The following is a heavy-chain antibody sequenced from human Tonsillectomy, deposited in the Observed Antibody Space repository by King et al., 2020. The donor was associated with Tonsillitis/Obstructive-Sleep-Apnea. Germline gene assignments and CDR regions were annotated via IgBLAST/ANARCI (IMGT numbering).Heavy chain of an antibody. CDR1: GYTFTGYY. CDR2: INPNSGGT. Sequence: QLVQSGAEVKKPGASVKVSCKASGYTFTGYYMHWVRQAPGQGLEWMGWINPNSGGTNYAQKFQGRVTMTRDTSISTAYMELSRLRSDDTAVYYCARGSYYDFWSGSAYSTSGMDVWGQGTTVTVSS. CDR3: ARGSYYDFWSGSAYSTSGMDV. V-gene: IGHV1-2*02. D-gene: IGHD3-3*01. J-gene: IGHJ6*02.